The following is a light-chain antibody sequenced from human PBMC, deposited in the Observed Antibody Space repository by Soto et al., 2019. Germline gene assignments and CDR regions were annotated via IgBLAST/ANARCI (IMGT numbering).Light chain of an antibody. V-gene: IGLV2-14*01. CDR2: EVS. J-gene: IGLJ1*01. Sequence: QSALTQPASVSGSTGKSITISCTGTSSDVGGYNYVSWYQQHPGKAPKLMIYEVSNRPSGVSNRFSGSKSGNTASLTISGLQAEDEADYYCSSYTRSSSLVFGTGTKVTVL. CDR3: SSYTRSSSLV. CDR1: SSDVGGYNY.